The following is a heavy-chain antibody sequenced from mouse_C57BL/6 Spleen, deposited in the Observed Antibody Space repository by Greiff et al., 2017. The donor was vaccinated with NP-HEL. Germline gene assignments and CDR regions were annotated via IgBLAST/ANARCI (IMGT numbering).Heavy chain of an antibody. CDR3: ARSGRDYPAWFAY. V-gene: IGHV1-42*01. CDR1: GYSFTGYY. D-gene: IGHD2-4*01. Sequence: EVQLQQSGPELVKPGASVKISCKASGYSFTGYYMNWVKQSPEKSLEWIGEINPSTGGTTYNQKFKAKATLTVDKSSSTAYMQLKSLTSEDSAVYYCARSGRDYPAWFAYWGQGTLVTVSA. J-gene: IGHJ3*01. CDR2: INPSTGGT.